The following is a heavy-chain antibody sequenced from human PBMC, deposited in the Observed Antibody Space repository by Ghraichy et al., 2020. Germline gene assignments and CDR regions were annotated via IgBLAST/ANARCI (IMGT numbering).Heavy chain of an antibody. CDR1: GGSISSSYYY. CDR2: IYFSGST. J-gene: IGHJ4*02. Sequence: SETLSLTCTVSGGSISSSYYYWGWIRQPPGKGLEWIGSIYFSGSTYYNPSLKSRVTISVDTSKNQFSLKLSSVTAADTAVYYCARHTGRSIMTTVTTADYWGQGTLVTVSS. CDR3: ARHTGRSIMTTVTTADY. D-gene: IGHD4-11*01. V-gene: IGHV4-39*01.